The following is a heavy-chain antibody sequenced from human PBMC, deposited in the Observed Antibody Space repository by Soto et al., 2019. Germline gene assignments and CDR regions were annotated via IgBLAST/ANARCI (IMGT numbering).Heavy chain of an antibody. CDR2: ISAYNGNT. Sequence: QVQLVQSGAEVKKPGASVKVSCKASGYTFTSYGISWVRQAPGQGLEWMGWISAYNGNTNCAQKLQGSVTMTTDTSTSTAYMELRSLRSDCSVFVYCALDKGWDSCMNVWGQGSTVTVSS. V-gene: IGHV1-18*01. CDR3: ALDKGWDSCMNV. CDR1: GYTFTSYG. J-gene: IGHJ6*02. D-gene: IGHD1-26*01.